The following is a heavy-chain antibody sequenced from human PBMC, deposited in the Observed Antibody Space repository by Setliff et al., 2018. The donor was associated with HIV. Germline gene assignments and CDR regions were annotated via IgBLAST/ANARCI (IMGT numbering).Heavy chain of an antibody. CDR1: GFTFSSYA. CDR2: ITGSGDST. CDR3: ATGGMAAAGPGGGHGLDV. J-gene: IGHJ6*02. D-gene: IGHD6-13*01. Sequence: GSLRLSCAASGFTFSSYAMTWVRQAPGKGLEWVSSITGSGDSTYYANSVKGRFTISRDSSKNTRSLQMSSLRAEDTALYYCATGGMAAAGPGGGHGLDVWGQGTTVTVSS. V-gene: IGHV3-23*01.